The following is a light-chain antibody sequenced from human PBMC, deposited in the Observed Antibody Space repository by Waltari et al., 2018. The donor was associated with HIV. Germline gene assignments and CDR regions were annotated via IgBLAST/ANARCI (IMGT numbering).Light chain of an antibody. J-gene: IGKJ4*01. CDR1: QDIRHY. CDR2: DAS. Sequence: DIQMIQSPSFLSASVGDKVTITCQASQDIRHYLNWYQKKAGKAPKLLVYDASKLQTGVPSRFSGSDSGTDLTLTITSLQSEDIGTYYCQQYADLPLTFGGGTQVEIK. V-gene: IGKV1-33*01. CDR3: QQYADLPLT.